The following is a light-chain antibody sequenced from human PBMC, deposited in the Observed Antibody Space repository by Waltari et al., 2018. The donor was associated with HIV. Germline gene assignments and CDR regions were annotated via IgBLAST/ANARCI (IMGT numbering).Light chain of an antibody. Sequence: DIQLTQSPSSQSASLGDRFVITCRERQAISTYLTWYQKKAGKAPVLLFYSASTLQRGAPSRFRGSGSGRDFTLSISGLQPEDFATYFCQQSYESPFNFGPGTK. CDR1: QAISTY. CDR2: SAS. J-gene: IGKJ3*01. CDR3: QQSYESPFN. V-gene: IGKV1-39*01.